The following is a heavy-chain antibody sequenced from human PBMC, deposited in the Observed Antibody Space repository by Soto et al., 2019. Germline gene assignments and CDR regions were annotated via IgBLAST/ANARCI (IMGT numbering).Heavy chain of an antibody. D-gene: IGHD1-1*01. V-gene: IGHV4-61*01. CDR3: APVERGTATTVVGAFNI. CDR2: MSHSGGT. CDR1: GGFVSSGNYY. J-gene: IGHJ3*02. Sequence: QVQLQQWGPGLLKPSETLSLTCTVSGGFVSSGNYYWSWIRQPPGKGLEWIGGMSHSGGTHFNPSLKSRVTLSVGTSMNQFSPKIRSVPAPATAPYYCAPVERGTATTVVGAFNIWGPGTMVTVSS.